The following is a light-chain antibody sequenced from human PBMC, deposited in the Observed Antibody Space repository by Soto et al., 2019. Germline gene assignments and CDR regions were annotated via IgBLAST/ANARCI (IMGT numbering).Light chain of an antibody. V-gene: IGKV3-20*01. Sequence: EIVLTQSPDTLSLSPGERATLSCRASQSVSSNYLAWYQQKPGQAPRLLIYGASSRPIGSPDRFSGSGSGKDFTLSISRLEPEDFAVCYCHQYGRSPRTFGQGTKVEIK. CDR2: GAS. CDR3: HQYGRSPRT. CDR1: QSVSSNY. J-gene: IGKJ1*01.